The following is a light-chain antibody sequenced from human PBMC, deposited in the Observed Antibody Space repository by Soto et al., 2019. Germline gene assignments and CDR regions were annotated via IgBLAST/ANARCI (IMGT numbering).Light chain of an antibody. Sequence: EIVLTQSPGTLSLSPGERATISCRASQSVGSSYLAWYQQRPGQAPRLLIYGASSRATGIPDRFGGSGSGTDFTLTISRLEPEDFAVYYCQQYDSSPLTFGGGTKVDIK. J-gene: IGKJ4*01. CDR1: QSVGSSY. CDR2: GAS. CDR3: QQYDSSPLT. V-gene: IGKV3-20*01.